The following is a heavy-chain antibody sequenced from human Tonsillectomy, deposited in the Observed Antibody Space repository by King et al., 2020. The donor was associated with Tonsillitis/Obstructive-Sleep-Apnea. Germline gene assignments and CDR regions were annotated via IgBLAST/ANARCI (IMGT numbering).Heavy chain of an antibody. D-gene: IGHD3-10*01. Sequence: VQLVQSGSELKKPGASVKVSCKASGYTFTNYAMNWVRQAPGQRLEWMGCSNTNTGNQPYAQGFTGRFVFSLATSVSTAYLQISRLKAEDTAVYYCAREADYYGSGSPDFDYWGQGTLVTVSS. V-gene: IGHV7-4-1*02. CDR2: SNTNTGNQ. CDR3: AREADYYGSGSPDFDY. CDR1: GYTFTNYA. J-gene: IGHJ4*02.